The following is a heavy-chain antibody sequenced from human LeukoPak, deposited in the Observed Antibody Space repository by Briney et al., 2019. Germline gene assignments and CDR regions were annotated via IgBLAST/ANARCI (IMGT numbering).Heavy chain of an antibody. V-gene: IGHV4-59*01. D-gene: IGHD3-3*02. CDR3: ARDSGISQNAFDI. Sequence: TSETLSLTCTVSVGSISSYYWSWIRQPPGKGLEWIGYIYYSGSTNYNPSLKSRVTISVDTSKNQFSLKLSSVTAADTAVYYCARDSGISQNAFDIWGQGTMVTVSS. CDR1: VGSISSYY. J-gene: IGHJ3*02. CDR2: IYYSGST.